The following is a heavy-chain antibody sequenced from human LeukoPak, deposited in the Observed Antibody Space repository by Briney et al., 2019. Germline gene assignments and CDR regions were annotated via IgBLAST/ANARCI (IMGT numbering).Heavy chain of an antibody. J-gene: IGHJ6*03. Sequence: SETLSLTCAVYDGSFSGYSWGWIRQPPGKGLEWIGEINQSGSTNYDPSLKSRVSISLDTSKNQFSLKLSSVTAADTAVYYCARRLKRMLRGLIRGNSDYYYHFYMDVWGKGTTVTISS. V-gene: IGHV4-34*01. CDR3: ARRLKRMLRGLIRGNSDYYYHFYMDV. CDR2: INQSGST. CDR1: DGSFSGYS. D-gene: IGHD3-10*01.